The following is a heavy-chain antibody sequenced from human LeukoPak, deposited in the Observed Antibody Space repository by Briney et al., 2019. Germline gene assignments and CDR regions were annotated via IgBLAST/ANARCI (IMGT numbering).Heavy chain of an antibody. J-gene: IGHJ4*02. CDR3: ARDYTGGWNDY. D-gene: IGHD7-27*01. V-gene: IGHV3-7*01. Sequence: GGSLRLSCAAAGFTFSRYWMSWVRQAQGKGLECVAKIKEDGSEKHYVDSVKGRFTISRDNAKNSLYLQMNSLRAEDTAVYYCARDYTGGWNDYWGQGTLVTVSS. CDR1: GFTFSRYW. CDR2: IKEDGSEK.